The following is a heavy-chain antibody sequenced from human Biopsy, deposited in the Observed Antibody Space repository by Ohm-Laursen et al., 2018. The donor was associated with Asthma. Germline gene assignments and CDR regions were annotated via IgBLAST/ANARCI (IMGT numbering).Heavy chain of an antibody. CDR3: ARDIAFGGVHDF. CDR1: GFTFRNYA. Sequence: SLRLSCAASGFTFRNYAISWVRQVPGKGLEWVSGITGSGVRTYYADSGKGRFTISRDNSKNTLYLQMSSLRAEDTAIYYCARDIAFGGVHDFWGQGTLVAVSS. D-gene: IGHD3-16*01. J-gene: IGHJ4*02. V-gene: IGHV3-23*01. CDR2: ITGSGVRT.